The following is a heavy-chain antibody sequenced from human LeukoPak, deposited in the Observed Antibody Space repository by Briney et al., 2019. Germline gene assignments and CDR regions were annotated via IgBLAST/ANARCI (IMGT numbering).Heavy chain of an antibody. CDR1: GGTFSSYA. CDR3: ARAGDYYDSSGYSDY. CDR2: IIPIFGTA. J-gene: IGHJ4*02. Sequence: VASVKVSCKASGGTFSSYAISWVRQAPGQGLEWMGGIIPIFGTANYAQKFQGRVTITTDESTSTAYMELSSLRSEDTAVYYCARAGDYYDSSGYSDYWGQGTLVTVSS. V-gene: IGHV1-69*05. D-gene: IGHD3-22*01.